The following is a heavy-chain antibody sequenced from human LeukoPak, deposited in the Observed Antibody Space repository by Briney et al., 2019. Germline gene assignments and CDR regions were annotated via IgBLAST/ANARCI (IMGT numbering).Heavy chain of an antibody. CDR1: GYTFTSYY. CDR2: INPSGGST. CDR3: ARDLKGYYDSSGYYYFDY. Sequence: ASVKVSCKASGYTFTSYYMHWVRQAPGQGLEWMGIINPSGGSTSYAQKFQGRVTMTRDTSTSTVYMELSSLRSEDTAVYYCARDLKGYYDSSGYYYFDYWGQGTLVTVSS. J-gene: IGHJ4*02. D-gene: IGHD3-22*01. V-gene: IGHV1-46*01.